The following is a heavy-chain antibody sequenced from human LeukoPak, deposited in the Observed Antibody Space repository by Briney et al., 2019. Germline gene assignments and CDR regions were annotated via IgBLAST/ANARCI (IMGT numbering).Heavy chain of an antibody. CDR2: ISGSGGST. Sequence: GGTLRLSCAASGFTFNSYAISWVRQAQAQGQGLVSAISGSGGSTYYADSVKGRFTISRDNSKNTLYLQMHSLRAEDTAVYYCANVLRYFDWLEDYWGQGTLVTVSS. V-gene: IGHV3-23*01. J-gene: IGHJ4*02. CDR3: ANVLRYFDWLEDY. D-gene: IGHD3-9*01. CDR1: GFTFNSYA.